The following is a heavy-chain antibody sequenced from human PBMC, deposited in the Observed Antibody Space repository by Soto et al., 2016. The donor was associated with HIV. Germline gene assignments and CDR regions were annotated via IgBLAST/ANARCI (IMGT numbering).Heavy chain of an antibody. V-gene: IGHV3-23*01. J-gene: IGHJ4*02. CDR2: IHGSSDTA. CDR3: AKDLGNTIGQTGD. CDR1: GLIFNNYA. D-gene: IGHD1-1*01. Sequence: EVQLLESGGGLVQPGGSLRLSCTASGLIFNNYAMSWVRQAPGKGLEWVSSIHGSSDTAYYADSVKGRFIISRDNFRNTLFLQMNNLRVEDTATYYCAKDLGNTIGQTGDWGQGTLVIVSS.